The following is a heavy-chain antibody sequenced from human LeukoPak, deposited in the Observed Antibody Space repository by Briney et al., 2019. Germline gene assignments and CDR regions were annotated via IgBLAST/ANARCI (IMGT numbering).Heavy chain of an antibody. J-gene: IGHJ6*03. CDR3: ASSADDIVVVPAAIRYYYYYYMDV. CDR1: GYTFTSYY. D-gene: IGHD2-2*01. Sequence: ASVKVSCKASGYTFTSYYMHWVRQAPGQGLEWMGWINPNSGGTNYAQKFQGRVTMTRDTSISTAYMELSRLRSDDTAVYYCASSADDIVVVPAAIRYYYYYYMDVWGKGTTVTVSS. V-gene: IGHV1-2*02. CDR2: INPNSGGT.